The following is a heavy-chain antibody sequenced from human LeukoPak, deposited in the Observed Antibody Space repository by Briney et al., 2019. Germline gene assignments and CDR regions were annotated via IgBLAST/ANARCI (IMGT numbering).Heavy chain of an antibody. D-gene: IGHD2-8*01. CDR1: GGTFSSYA. Sequence: ASVKVSCKASGGTFSSYAISWVRQAPGQGLEWMGGIIPIFGTANYAQKFQGRVTITADKSTSTAYMELRSLRSDDTAVYYCARDGVWSLDYWGQGTLVTVSS. CDR3: ARDGVWSLDY. J-gene: IGHJ4*02. V-gene: IGHV1-69*06. CDR2: IIPIFGTA.